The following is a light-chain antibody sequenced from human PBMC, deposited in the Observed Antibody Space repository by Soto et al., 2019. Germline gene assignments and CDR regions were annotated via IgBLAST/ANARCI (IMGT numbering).Light chain of an antibody. CDR1: SGHSSYA. Sequence: QLVPTQSPSASASLGASVKLTCTLSSGHSSYAIAWHQQQPEKGPRYLMKLDIDGSHSKGDGIPDRFSGSSSGAERYLTISSLQSEDEADYYCQTWGTGIQVFGGGTKLTVL. CDR2: LDIDGSH. V-gene: IGLV4-69*01. CDR3: QTWGTGIQV. J-gene: IGLJ3*02.